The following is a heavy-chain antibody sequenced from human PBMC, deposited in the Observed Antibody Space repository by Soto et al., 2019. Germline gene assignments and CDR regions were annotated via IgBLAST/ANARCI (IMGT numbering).Heavy chain of an antibody. D-gene: IGHD3-22*01. CDR2: ISSSGSTI. V-gene: IGHV3-48*03. CDR3: ARDRTYYYDSSGYGMDV. Sequence: PGGSLRLSCAASGSTFSSYEMNWVLQAPGKGLEWVSYISSSGSTIYYADSVKGRFTISRDNAKNSLYLQMNSLRAEDTAVYYCARDRTYYYDSSGYGMDVWGQGTTVTVSS. CDR1: GSTFSSYE. J-gene: IGHJ6*02.